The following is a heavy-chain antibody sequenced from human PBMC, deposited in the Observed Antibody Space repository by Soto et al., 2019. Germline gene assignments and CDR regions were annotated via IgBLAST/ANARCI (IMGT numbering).Heavy chain of an antibody. V-gene: IGHV2-70*11. D-gene: IGHD3-3*01. CDR3: ARMIFGRSGEYYFDY. CDR1: GFSLSTSRMC. J-gene: IGHJ4*02. CDR2: IDWDDAK. Sequence: SGPTLVNPTQTPTLTCTFSGFSLSTSRMCVSWIRQPPGKALEWLARIDWDDAKYFNTSLKTRLTVSKDTSKNQVVLTMTNMDPVDTATYYCARMIFGRSGEYYFDYWGQGILVTVSS.